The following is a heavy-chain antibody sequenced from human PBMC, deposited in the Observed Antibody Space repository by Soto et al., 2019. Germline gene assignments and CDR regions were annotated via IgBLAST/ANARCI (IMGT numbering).Heavy chain of an antibody. CDR1: GFNVRANY. Sequence: EVQLVESGGGLIQPGGSLRLSCAGSGFNVRANYMSWVRQAPGKGLEWVSVIYSRGTTYYADAVNGRFIISRDLSKNTLHLQINILRAEDTAVYYCHGYGYWGQGTLVTVSS. CDR2: IYSRGTT. J-gene: IGHJ4*02. CDR3: HGYGY. D-gene: IGHD5-12*01. V-gene: IGHV3-53*01.